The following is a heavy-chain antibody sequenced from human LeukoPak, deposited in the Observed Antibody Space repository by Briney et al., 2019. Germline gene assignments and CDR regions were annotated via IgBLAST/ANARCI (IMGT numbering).Heavy chain of an antibody. J-gene: IGHJ6*03. CDR2: IIPIFGTA. CDR3: ARVNHSPLGDYSNLNRGYYYMDV. V-gene: IGHV1-69*05. Sequence: SVKVSCKASGGTFSSYAISWVRQAPGQGLEWMGRIIPIFGTANYAQKFQGRVTITTDESTSTAYMELSSLRSEDTAVYYCARVNHSPLGDYSNLNRGYYYMDVWGKGTTVTVSS. CDR1: GGTFSSYA. D-gene: IGHD4-11*01.